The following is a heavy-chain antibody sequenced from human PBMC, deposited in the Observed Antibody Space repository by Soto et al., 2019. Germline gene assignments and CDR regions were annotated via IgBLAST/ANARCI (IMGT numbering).Heavy chain of an antibody. D-gene: IGHD7-27*01. J-gene: IGHJ4*02. V-gene: IGHV6-1*01. Sequence: SETLSLTCAISGDSVSSNSAAWNWIRQSPSRGLEWLGRTYYRSKWYNDYAVSVKSRITINPDTSKNQFSLQLNSVTPEDTAVYYCARTDPLTGDRNDFDYWGQGTLVTVSS. CDR3: ARTDPLTGDRNDFDY. CDR2: TYYRSKWYN. CDR1: GDSVSSNSAA.